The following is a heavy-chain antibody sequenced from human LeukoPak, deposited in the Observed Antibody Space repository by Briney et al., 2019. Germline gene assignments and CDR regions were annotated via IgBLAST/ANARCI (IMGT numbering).Heavy chain of an antibody. J-gene: IGHJ4*02. D-gene: IGHD2/OR15-2a*01. V-gene: IGHV3-30*04. CDR1: GFTFSGYA. CDR2: ISYDEKNK. Sequence: GRSLRLSCAASGFTFSGYAMHWVRQAPGKGLEWVAVISYDEKNKYYADSVKGRFTISRDNSKNTLYVQMNSLRAEDTAVYYCARGLLSDYWGQGTLVTVSS. CDR3: ARGLLSDY.